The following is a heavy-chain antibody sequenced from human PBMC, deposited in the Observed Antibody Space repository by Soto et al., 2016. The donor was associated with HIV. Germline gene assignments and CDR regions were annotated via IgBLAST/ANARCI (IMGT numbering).Heavy chain of an antibody. CDR3: AKDSSTRAIDYDYLDH. CDR2: IDNSGNKT. D-gene: IGHD3-16*01. V-gene: IGHV3-23*01. CDR1: AFPFRNYV. Sequence: EVQLLESGGGLVQPGGSLRLSCAASAFPFRNYVMTWVRQAPGKGLEWVSSIDNSGNKTKYADSVKGRFAISRDNSKNTLSLQMNSLRAEDTAIYYCAKDSSTRAIDYDYLDHWGQGALVTVSS. J-gene: IGHJ4*02.